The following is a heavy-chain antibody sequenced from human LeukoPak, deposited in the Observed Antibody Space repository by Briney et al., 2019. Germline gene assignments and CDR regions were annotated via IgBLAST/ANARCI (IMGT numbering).Heavy chain of an antibody. Sequence: ASVKVSCKASGYTFTSYDINWVRQATGQGLEWMGWMNPNSGNTGYAQKFQGRVTMTRNTSISTAYMELSSLRSEDTAVYYCARGLSQYYYGSSGPLRYWGQGTLVTVSS. CDR3: ARGLSQYYYGSSGPLRY. J-gene: IGHJ4*02. CDR1: GYTFTSYD. D-gene: IGHD3-22*01. V-gene: IGHV1-8*01. CDR2: MNPNSGNT.